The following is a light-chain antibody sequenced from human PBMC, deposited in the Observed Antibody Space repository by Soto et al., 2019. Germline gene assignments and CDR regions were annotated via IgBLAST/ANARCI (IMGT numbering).Light chain of an antibody. CDR3: QQYNSYWT. CDR2: KAS. J-gene: IGKJ1*01. V-gene: IGKV1-5*03. CDR1: QSISSW. Sequence: DIQMTQSPSTLSASVGDRVTIICRTSQSISSWLAWYQQKPGKAPKRLIYKASSLESGVPSRFSGSGSGTEFTLTISSLQPDDFATYYCQQYNSYWTFGQGTKVDIK.